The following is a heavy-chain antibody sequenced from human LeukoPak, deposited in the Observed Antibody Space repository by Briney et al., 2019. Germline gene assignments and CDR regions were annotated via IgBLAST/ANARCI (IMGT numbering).Heavy chain of an antibody. Sequence: AGGSLRLSCAASGFTFSSHDMNWVRQAPGKGLEWVSHISSSSGTIYYVDSVKGHFTISRDNSKNTLYLQMNSLRAEDTAIYYCAKDLIAYSYGYAGRSNFDYWGQGTLVTVSS. CDR3: AKDLIAYSYGYAGRSNFDY. J-gene: IGHJ4*02. CDR2: ISSSSGTI. D-gene: IGHD5-18*01. CDR1: GFTFSSHD. V-gene: IGHV3-48*01.